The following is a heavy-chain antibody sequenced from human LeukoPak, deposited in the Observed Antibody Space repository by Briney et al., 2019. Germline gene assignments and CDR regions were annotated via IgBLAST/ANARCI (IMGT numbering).Heavy chain of an antibody. CDR2: IYYSGST. D-gene: IGHD6-13*01. Sequence: SETLSLTCTVSGGSISSYYWSWIRQPPGKGLEWIGYIYYSGSTNYNPSLKSRVTISVDTSKNQFSLKLSSVTAADTAVYYCARAGGAAAGTVYFDYWGQGALVTVSS. V-gene: IGHV4-59*01. J-gene: IGHJ4*02. CDR3: ARAGGAAAGTVYFDY. CDR1: GGSISSYY.